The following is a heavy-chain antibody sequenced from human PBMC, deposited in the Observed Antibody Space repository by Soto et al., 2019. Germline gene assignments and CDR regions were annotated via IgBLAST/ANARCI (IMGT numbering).Heavy chain of an antibody. Sequence: QVQLVESGGGVVQPGRPLRLSCAASGFTLSSYSMHWVRQAPGRGLEWVGVISYDGNKKYYRDSVKGRFSISRDTSNNTVNLHMNSLRPEDTAVYYCARSVAVAGLDYWGQGTLVTVS. CDR3: ARSVAVAGLDY. V-gene: IGHV3-30-3*01. CDR1: GFTLSSYS. D-gene: IGHD6-19*01. J-gene: IGHJ4*02. CDR2: ISYDGNKK.